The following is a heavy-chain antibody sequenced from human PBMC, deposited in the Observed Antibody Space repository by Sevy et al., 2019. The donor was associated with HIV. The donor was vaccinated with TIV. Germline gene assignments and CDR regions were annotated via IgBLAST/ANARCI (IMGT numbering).Heavy chain of an antibody. D-gene: IGHD2-2*01. CDR1: VGSFSGYF. Sequence: SETLSLTCAVSVGSFSGYFWNWIRQSPGKGLEWIGEINHTGSLKYNPSLKSRVTISVDASKSQLSLHLRSVTAADTAVYYCARGRQAYVVVVPSTVPFDYWGRGTLVTVSS. CDR3: ARGRQAYVVVVPSTVPFDY. CDR2: INHTGSL. V-gene: IGHV4-34*01. J-gene: IGHJ4*02.